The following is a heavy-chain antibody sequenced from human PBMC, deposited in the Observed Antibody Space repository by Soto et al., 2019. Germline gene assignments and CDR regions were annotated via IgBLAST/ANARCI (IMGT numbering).Heavy chain of an antibody. CDR2: RKQDGSEK. D-gene: IGHD6-13*01. Sequence: RVPCGASEFNFIDYGSRRVSKAQGKGLDWLANRKQDGSEKYYVDSVQGRFTISSDNAHNSLNLPMTSLRAEDTAVYYCARDLLAAGWGKYFYYGMDFVRQGSTVTVSS. J-gene: IGHJ6*01. CDR3: ARDLLAAGWGKYFYYGMDF. V-gene: IGHV3-7*05. CDR1: EFNFIDYG.